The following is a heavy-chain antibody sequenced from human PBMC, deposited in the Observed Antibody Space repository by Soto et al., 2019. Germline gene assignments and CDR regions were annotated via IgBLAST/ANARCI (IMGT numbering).Heavy chain of an antibody. CDR2: ISSSSSTI. J-gene: IGHJ6*02. CDR1: GFTFSSYS. D-gene: IGHD6-19*01. CDR3: AILGYSSGWKEADYYGMDV. V-gene: IGHV3-48*02. Sequence: GGSLRLSCAASGFTFSSYSMNWIRQAPGKGLEWVSYISSSSSTIYYADSVKGRFTISRDNAKNSLYLQMTSLRDEDTAVYYCAILGYSSGWKEADYYGMDVWGQGTTVTVSS.